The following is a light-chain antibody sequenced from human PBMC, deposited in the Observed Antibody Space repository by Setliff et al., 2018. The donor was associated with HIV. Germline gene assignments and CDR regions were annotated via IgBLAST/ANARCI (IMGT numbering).Light chain of an antibody. CDR2: DVS. CDR3: CSYAGSPDV. V-gene: IGLV2-11*01. CDR1: SSDVGGYNY. J-gene: IGLJ1*01. Sequence: QSALTQPRSVSGSPGQSVTISCTGTSSDVGGYNYVSWYQQHPGKAPKLVIFDVSKRPSGVPDRFSGSKSGNTASLTISGLQAEDEADYYCCSYAGSPDVFGTGTKVTVL.